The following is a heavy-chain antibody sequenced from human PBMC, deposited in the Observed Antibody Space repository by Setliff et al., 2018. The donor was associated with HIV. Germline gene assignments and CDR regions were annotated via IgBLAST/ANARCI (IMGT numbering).Heavy chain of an antibody. CDR1: GYTFATYA. V-gene: IGHV1-3*01. CDR3: ARGRGNDYGDYSYYYYMDV. D-gene: IGHD4-17*01. J-gene: IGHJ6*03. Sequence: ASVKVSCKASGYTFATYAVLWVRQAPGQRLESMGWINPGNGNTKYSQKFQGRVTISMDASATTLYMELSSLRSKDTAVYYCARGRGNDYGDYSYYYYMDVWGKGTTVTVS. CDR2: INPGNGNT.